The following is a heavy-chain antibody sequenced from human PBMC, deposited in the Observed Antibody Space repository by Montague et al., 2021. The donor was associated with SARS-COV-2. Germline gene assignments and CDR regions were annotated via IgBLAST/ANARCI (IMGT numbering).Heavy chain of an antibody. CDR1: GGSVSSGTYY. D-gene: IGHD3-16*01. Sequence: SETLSLTCTASGGSVSSGTYYYNWIRQTPGKGLEWIGYAYYVPSTNSANTNSNPSLKRRVTISLDTSENQFSLKLSSVTAADTAVYYCARTWRFGQSYGLDIWGQGTMVTVSS. V-gene: IGHV4-61*01. CDR2: AYYVPSTNSANT. CDR3: ARTWRFGQSYGLDI. J-gene: IGHJ3*02.